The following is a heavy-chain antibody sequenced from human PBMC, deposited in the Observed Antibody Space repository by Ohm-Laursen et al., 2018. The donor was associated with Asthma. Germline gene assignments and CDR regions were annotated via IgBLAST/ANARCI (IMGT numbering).Heavy chain of an antibody. Sequence: TLSLTCSVSGGSISSGGYYWSWIRQHPGKGLEWIGYIYHSGTAYYNPSLQSRVTLSVDTSKNQFSLKLSSVTAADTAVYYCAREHYYGSGSYLDYWGQGTLVTVSS. V-gene: IGHV4-31*03. CDR2: IYHSGTA. J-gene: IGHJ4*02. CDR3: AREHYYGSGSYLDY. CDR1: GGSISSGGYY. D-gene: IGHD3-10*01.